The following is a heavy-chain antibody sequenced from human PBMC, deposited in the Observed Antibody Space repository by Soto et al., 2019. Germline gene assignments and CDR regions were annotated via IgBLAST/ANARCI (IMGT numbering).Heavy chain of an antibody. J-gene: IGHJ3*02. V-gene: IGHV4-61*01. CDR2: FYYSGST. Sequence: SETLSLTCSVPGDSVSSANSYWTWIRQPPGKGLERIGYFYYSGSTNYNPSLKSRVTISGDTSKNQFSLKLSSVTAADTAVYYCARSRGHFWRVGGAFDIWGQGTMVTVSS. CDR1: GDSVSSANSY. D-gene: IGHD3-3*02. CDR3: ARSRGHFWRVGGAFDI.